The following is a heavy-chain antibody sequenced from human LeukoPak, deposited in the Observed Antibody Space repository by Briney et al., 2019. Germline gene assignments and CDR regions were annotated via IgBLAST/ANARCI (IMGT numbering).Heavy chain of an antibody. CDR2: INSDGSST. CDR3: ARVGYYDILTGTNY. D-gene: IGHD3-9*01. Sequence: GGSLRLSCAASGFTFSSYWMHWVRQAPGKGLVWVSRINSDGSSTSYADSVKGRFTLSRDNAKNTLYLQMNSLRAEDTAVYYCARVGYYDILTGTNYWGQGTLVTVSS. V-gene: IGHV3-74*01. CDR1: GFTFSSYW. J-gene: IGHJ4*02.